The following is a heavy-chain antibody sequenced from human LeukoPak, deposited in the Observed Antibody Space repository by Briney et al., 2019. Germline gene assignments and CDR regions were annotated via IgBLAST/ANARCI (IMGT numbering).Heavy chain of an antibody. V-gene: IGHV3-66*02. CDR1: GFTVSSNY. D-gene: IGHD3-9*01. CDR2: IYSSGTT. Sequence: GGSLRLSCTASGFTVSSNYMTWVRQAPGKGLEWVSIIYSSGTTYYADSVKGRFTISRDNSKNTLYLQMNSLRTEDTAVCYCARTGYLKPIDSWGQGTLVTVSS. CDR3: ARTGYLKPIDS. J-gene: IGHJ4*02.